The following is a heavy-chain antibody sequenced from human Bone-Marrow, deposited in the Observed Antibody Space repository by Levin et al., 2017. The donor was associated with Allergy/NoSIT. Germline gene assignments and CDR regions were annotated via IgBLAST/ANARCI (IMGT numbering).Heavy chain of an antibody. D-gene: IGHD6-19*01. Sequence: KISCKASGGTFSSYAISWVRQAPGQGLEWMGGIIPIFGTANYAQKFQGRVTITADESTSTAYMELSSLRSEDTAVYYCARAPQQWLVQPYFDYWGQGTLVTVSS. CDR2: IIPIFGTA. CDR3: ARAPQQWLVQPYFDY. CDR1: GGTFSSYA. J-gene: IGHJ4*02. V-gene: IGHV1-69*01.